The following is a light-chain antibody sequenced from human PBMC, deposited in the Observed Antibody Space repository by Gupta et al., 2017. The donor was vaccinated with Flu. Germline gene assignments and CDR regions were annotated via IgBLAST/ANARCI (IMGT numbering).Light chain of an antibody. CDR1: SSHMGNEF. V-gene: IGLV1-51*02. J-gene: IGLJ3*02. CDR2: EDN. Sequence: QSVLTQPPPVSAAPGQRVTIPCSGSSSHMGNEFVSWYQQIPGPAPKLLIYEDNKRPSGIPERFSGSKSGTSATLGIAGLQTGDEADYYCQSGDGSRNSGVFGGGTKVTVL. CDR3: QSGDGSRNSGV.